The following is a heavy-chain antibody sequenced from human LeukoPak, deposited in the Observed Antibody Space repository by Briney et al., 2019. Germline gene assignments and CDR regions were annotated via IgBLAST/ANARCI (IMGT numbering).Heavy chain of an antibody. CDR1: GFTFSSYA. CDR2: IKGSGEST. D-gene: IGHD3-9*01. Sequence: GGSLRLSCVASGFTFSSYAMNWVRQAPGKGLEWVSTIKGSGESTYYAVSVRGRFTITRDNSQHTMYLQMNGLRPEDTAVYFCAKIPWPNTDIFFDLWGQGTLVTVSS. CDR3: AKIPWPNTDIFFDL. J-gene: IGHJ4*02. V-gene: IGHV3-23*01.